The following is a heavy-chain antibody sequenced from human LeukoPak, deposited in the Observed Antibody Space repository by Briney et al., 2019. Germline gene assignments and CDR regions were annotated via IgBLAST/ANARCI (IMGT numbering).Heavy chain of an antibody. V-gene: IGHV3-11*01. CDR2: ITNGGSTI. J-gene: IGHJ6*02. CDR3: ARSIGLTGGGVDV. CDR1: GFAFSDYN. D-gene: IGHD3-9*01. Sequence: GESLRLSCAASGFAFSDYNMNCVRQAPGKGLEWVSYITNGGSTIHHADSVKGRFTIPRDNAKKTLYLQMNSLRAEDTAVYYCARSIGLTGGGVDVWGQGTTVTVSS.